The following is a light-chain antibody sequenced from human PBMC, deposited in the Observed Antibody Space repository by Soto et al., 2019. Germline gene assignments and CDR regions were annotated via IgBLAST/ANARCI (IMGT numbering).Light chain of an antibody. CDR1: QSVFYRTDNKDF. CDR3: QQYYATPYT. J-gene: IGKJ2*01. Sequence: DIVMTQSPDSLAVSLGERATINCKSSQSVFYRTDNKDFLAWYQQRPGQPPKLLISWASTRESGVPDRFSGSGSGTEFTLTISSPQPEDVALYYCQQYYATPYTFGRGTKLQIK. V-gene: IGKV4-1*01. CDR2: WAS.